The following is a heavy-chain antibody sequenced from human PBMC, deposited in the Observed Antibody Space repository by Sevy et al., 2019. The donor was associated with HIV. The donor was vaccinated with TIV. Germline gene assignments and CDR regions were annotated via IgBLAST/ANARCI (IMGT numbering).Heavy chain of an antibody. CDR2: INTDTGNP. J-gene: IGHJ5*02. V-gene: IGHV7-4-1*02. Sequence: ASVKVSCKTSGYTFTRYTMNWVRQAPGQGLEWMGWINTDTGNPTYAQGFTGRFVFSFDTCVNTAYLQISSLRAEDTVIYYCARGAYYGSGYNWFDPWGQGTLVTVSS. D-gene: IGHD3-10*01. CDR3: ARGAYYGSGYNWFDP. CDR1: GYTFTRYT.